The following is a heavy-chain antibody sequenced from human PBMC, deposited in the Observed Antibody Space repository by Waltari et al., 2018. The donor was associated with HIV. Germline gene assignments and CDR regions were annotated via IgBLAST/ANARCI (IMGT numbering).Heavy chain of an antibody. V-gene: IGHV3-33*02. CDR2: IWADGSHE. CDR3: ARDQHSATNYYGLDV. D-gene: IGHD3-10*01. J-gene: IGHJ6*02. Sequence: QVHLVESGGAVVQSGKSLRLSCAASGFNFSNYAMHWVRQGPGKGLEWLSVIWADGSHESYADFAKGRFTISRYDSDNTLFLYLSGLRADDTAVYYCARDQHSATNYYGLDVWGQGTTVTVS. CDR1: GFNFSNYA.